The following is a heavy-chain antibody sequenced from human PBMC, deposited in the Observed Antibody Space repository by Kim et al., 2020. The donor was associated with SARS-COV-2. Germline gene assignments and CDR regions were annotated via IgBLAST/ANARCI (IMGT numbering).Heavy chain of an antibody. D-gene: IGHD3-3*01. CDR1: GGSFSGYY. CDR2: INHRGTT. CDR3: AGGNHHLRFLGF. Sequence: SETLSLTCAVYGGSFSGYYYWTWIRQSPGKGLEWIGEINHRGTTNYNPSLKSRVIISVDTSKNQFSLNLTSVTAADTAVYYCAGGNHHLRFLGFWGQEPRSPSPQ. J-gene: IGHJ4*01. V-gene: IGHV4-34*01.